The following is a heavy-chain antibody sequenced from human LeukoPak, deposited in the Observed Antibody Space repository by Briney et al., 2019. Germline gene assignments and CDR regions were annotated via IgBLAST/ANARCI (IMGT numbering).Heavy chain of an antibody. V-gene: IGHV1-46*01. Sequence: ASVKVSCKASGYTFTSYYMHWVRQAPGQGLEWMGIINPSGGSTSYAQKFQGRVTMTRNTSISTAYMELSSLRSEDTAVYYCARGVEPAARYYYYMDVWGKGTTVTVSS. CDR1: GYTFTSYY. D-gene: IGHD2-2*01. CDR3: ARGVEPAARYYYYMDV. CDR2: INPSGGST. J-gene: IGHJ6*03.